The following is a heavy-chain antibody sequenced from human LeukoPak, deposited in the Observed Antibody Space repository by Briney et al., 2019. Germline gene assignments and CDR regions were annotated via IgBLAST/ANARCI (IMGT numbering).Heavy chain of an antibody. CDR2: IYSGGST. J-gene: IGHJ4*02. D-gene: IGHD6-13*01. CDR1: GFIVSSNY. Sequence: QSGGSLRLSCAASGFIVSSNYMSWVRQAPRKGLEWVSTIYSGGSTYYADSVKDRFTISRDNSQNTLYLQMNSLRAEDTAVYYCARAATLAGPFDYWGQGTLVTVSA. CDR3: ARAATLAGPFDY. V-gene: IGHV3-53*01.